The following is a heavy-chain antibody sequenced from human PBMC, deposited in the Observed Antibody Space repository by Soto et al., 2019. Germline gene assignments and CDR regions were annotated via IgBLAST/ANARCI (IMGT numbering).Heavy chain of an antibody. J-gene: IGHJ5*01. CDR3: ARGRYCLTGRCFPNWFDS. Sequence: QVQLLESGPGLVKPSQTLSLTCSVSGDSISTVDYFWAWVRQPPGQALEYIGYIYKSATTYYNPSVERRVAISLDTSKSQFSLNVTSLTAADTAVYFCARGRYCLTGRCFPNWFDSWGQGTLVTVSS. V-gene: IGHV4-30-4*01. CDR1: GDSISTVDYF. CDR2: IYKSATT. D-gene: IGHD2-15*01.